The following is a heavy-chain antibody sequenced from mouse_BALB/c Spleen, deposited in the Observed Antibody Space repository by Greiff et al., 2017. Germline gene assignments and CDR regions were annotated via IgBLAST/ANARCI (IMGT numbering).Heavy chain of an antibody. CDR2: ISSGGSYT. Sequence: EVQGVESGGGLVKPGGSLKLSCAASGFTFSSYAMSWVRQSPEKRLEWVAEISSGGSYTYYPDTVTGRFTISRDNAKNTLYLEMSSLRSEDTAMYYCARDGYDWAMDYWGQGTSVTVSS. V-gene: IGHV5-9-4*01. CDR1: GFTFSSYA. D-gene: IGHD2-2*01. CDR3: ARDGYDWAMDY. J-gene: IGHJ4*01.